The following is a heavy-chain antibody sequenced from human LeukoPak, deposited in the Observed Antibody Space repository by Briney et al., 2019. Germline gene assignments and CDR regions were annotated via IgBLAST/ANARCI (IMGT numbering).Heavy chain of an antibody. CDR2: IYYSGST. CDR3: ARVGGATSPPLY. Sequence: SETLSLTCTVSGGSINSYYWSWIRQPPGKGLEWIGYIYYSGSTNYNPSLKSRVTISVDTSKNQFSLKLSSVTAADTAVYYCARVGGATSPPLYWGQGTLVTVSS. V-gene: IGHV4-59*01. CDR1: GGSINSYY. D-gene: IGHD1-26*01. J-gene: IGHJ4*02.